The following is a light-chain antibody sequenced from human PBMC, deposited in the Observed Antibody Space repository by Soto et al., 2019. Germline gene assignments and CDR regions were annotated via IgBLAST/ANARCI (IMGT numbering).Light chain of an antibody. CDR3: QQYHNWPIT. V-gene: IGKV1D-13*01. CDR1: QGISSA. J-gene: IGKJ5*01. Sequence: AIQLTQSPSSLSASVGDRVTITCRASQGISSALAWYQQKPGKAPKLLIYDASSLESGVPSRFSGSGSGTDFTLTISSLQPEDFAVYSCQQYHNWPITFGQGTRLEI. CDR2: DAS.